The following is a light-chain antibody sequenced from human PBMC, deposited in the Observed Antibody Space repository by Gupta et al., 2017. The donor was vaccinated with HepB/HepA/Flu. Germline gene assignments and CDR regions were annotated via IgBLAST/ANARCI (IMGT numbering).Light chain of an antibody. J-gene: IGKJ4*01. CDR1: QGISSY. CDR2: GAS. CDR3: QQYSIYPLT. V-gene: IGKV1-8*01. Sequence: AILMTQSPSSSSASTVDRVTITFRASQGISSYLAWYQQKPGKAPKLLIYGASIFQSGVPSRVSGSGSGTDFTLTISGLLSEDFATYYCQQYSIYPLTFGGETKVEIK.